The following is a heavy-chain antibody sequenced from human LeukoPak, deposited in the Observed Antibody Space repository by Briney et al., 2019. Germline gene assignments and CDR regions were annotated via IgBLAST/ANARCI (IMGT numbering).Heavy chain of an antibody. Sequence: GGSLRLSCAASGFTFSSYSMNWVRQAPGKGLEWVSSISSSSGYIYYADSVKGRFTISRDNAKNSLYLQMNSLRAEDTAVCYCARDIPMDVWGQGTTVTVSS. CDR2: ISSSSGYI. D-gene: IGHD2-21*01. CDR1: GFTFSSYS. J-gene: IGHJ6*02. CDR3: ARDIPMDV. V-gene: IGHV3-21*01.